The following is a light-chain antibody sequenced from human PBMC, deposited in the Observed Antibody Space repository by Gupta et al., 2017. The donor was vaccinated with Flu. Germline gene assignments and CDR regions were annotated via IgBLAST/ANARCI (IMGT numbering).Light chain of an antibody. Sequence: PTLYLSPGERATHSCGARRSVGPHLGWFKQKPSQAPRLLIYAASTRESGVTARFSGSGYGKDLTLTISSREQEDYACDYCQQRCNWPPITFGQGTRLEIK. V-gene: IGKV3-11*01. CDR3: QQRCNWPPIT. CDR1: RSVGPH. J-gene: IGKJ5*01. CDR2: AAS.